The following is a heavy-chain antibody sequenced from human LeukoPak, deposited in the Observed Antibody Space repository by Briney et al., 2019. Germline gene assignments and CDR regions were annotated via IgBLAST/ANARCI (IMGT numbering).Heavy chain of an antibody. CDR2: IYPGDSDT. Sequence: GESLKISCKGSGYSFTSYWIGWVRQMPGKGLEWMGIIYPGDSDTRYSPSFQGQVTISADKSISTAYLQWSSLKASDTAMYYCARLIYYCSSTSCQSGGGFDYWGQGTLVTVSS. J-gene: IGHJ4*02. V-gene: IGHV5-51*01. D-gene: IGHD2-2*01. CDR1: GYSFTSYW. CDR3: ARLIYYCSSTSCQSGGGFDY.